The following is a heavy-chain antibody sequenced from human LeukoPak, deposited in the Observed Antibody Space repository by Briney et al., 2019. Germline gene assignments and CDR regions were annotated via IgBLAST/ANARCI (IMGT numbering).Heavy chain of an antibody. CDR2: IKQDGSEK. D-gene: IGHD3-10*01. CDR1: GFTFSSYW. V-gene: IGHV3-7*01. CDR3: ARGDYYGSGSYYDY. Sequence: GGSLRLSCAASGFTFSSYWMSWVRQATGKGLEWVANIKQDGSEKYYVDSVKGRFTISRDNAKNSLYLQMNSLRAEDTAVYCCARGDYYGSGSYYDYWGQGTLVTVSS. J-gene: IGHJ4*02.